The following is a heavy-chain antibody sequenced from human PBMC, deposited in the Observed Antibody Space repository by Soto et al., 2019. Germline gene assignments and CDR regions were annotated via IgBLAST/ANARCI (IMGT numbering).Heavy chain of an antibody. CDR3: AKERAIGRPYDY. CDR1: GFTFSSYA. J-gene: IGHJ4*02. Sequence: GGSLRLFCAASGFTFSSYALSWVRQAPGEGLEWVSAISATGTDTYYADFVTGRFTVSRANSKNTLFLQMTRLRAEDTAVYYRAKERAIGRPYDYWGQGVLVTVSS. V-gene: IGHV3-23*01. CDR2: ISATGTDT.